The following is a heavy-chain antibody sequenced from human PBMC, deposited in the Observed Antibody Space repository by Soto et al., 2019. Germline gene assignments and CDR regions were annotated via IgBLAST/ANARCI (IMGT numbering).Heavy chain of an antibody. Sequence: PGGSLRLSCAASGFTFSSYAMHWVRQAPGKGLEWVAVISYDGSNKYYADSVKGRFTISRDNSKNTLHLQMNSLRAEDTAVYYCARDPKIQSGSHDAFDIWGQGTMVTVSS. V-gene: IGHV3-30-3*01. CDR2: ISYDGSNK. CDR3: ARDPKIQSGSHDAFDI. J-gene: IGHJ3*02. CDR1: GFTFSSYA. D-gene: IGHD1-26*01.